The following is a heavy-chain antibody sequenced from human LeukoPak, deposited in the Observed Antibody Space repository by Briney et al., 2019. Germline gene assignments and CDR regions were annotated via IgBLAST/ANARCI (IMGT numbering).Heavy chain of an antibody. CDR1: GGSFSGYY. V-gene: IGHV4-34*01. J-gene: IGHJ4*02. CDR2: INRSGNT. D-gene: IGHD3-10*01. CDR3: AIGDVGLLWFGEPKPFDY. Sequence: SETLSLTCAVHGGSFSGYYWSWIRQPPGKGLEWIGEINRSGNTNYNPSLKSRVTISVDMSKNQFSLKLSSVTAADTAVYYCAIGDVGLLWFGEPKPFDYWGQGTLVTVSS.